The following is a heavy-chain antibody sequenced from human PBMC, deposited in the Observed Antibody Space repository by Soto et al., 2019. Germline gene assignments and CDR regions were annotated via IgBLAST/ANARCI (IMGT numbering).Heavy chain of an antibody. J-gene: IGHJ4*02. V-gene: IGHV3-23*01. Sequence: ESGGGLVQPGGSLRLSCAASGFAFSSYAMSWVRQAPGKGLEWVSALSDSGGNSYYADSVKGRFTISRDNSKNTLYLQMNSLRAEDTAVYYCAKSNGYSYGDPFDYWGQGTLVTVSS. D-gene: IGHD5-18*01. CDR2: LSDSGGNS. CDR1: GFAFSSYA. CDR3: AKSNGYSYGDPFDY.